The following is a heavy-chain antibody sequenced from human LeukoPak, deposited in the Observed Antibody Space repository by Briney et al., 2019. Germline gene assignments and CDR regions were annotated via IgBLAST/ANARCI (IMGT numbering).Heavy chain of an antibody. J-gene: IGHJ3*02. CDR2: MYYSGST. Sequence: SETLSLTCTVSGDSIITYYWSWIRQPPGKGLEWIGYMYYSGSTNYNPSLKSRVTMSVDTSKNQFSLKLSSVTAADTAMYYCTRGGYERAFDIWGQGTMVTVS. CDR1: GDSIITYY. V-gene: IGHV4-59*12. D-gene: IGHD3-3*01. CDR3: TRGGYERAFDI.